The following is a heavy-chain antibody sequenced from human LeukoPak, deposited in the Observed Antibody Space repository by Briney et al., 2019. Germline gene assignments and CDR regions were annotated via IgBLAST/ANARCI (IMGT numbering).Heavy chain of an antibody. V-gene: IGHV3-23*01. J-gene: IGHJ4*02. Sequence: GGSLRLSCAASGFTFSSYAMSWVRQAPGKGLEWVSAISGSGGSTYYADSVKGRFTISRDNSKNTLQMNSLRAEDTAVYYCAKGGAWVLRPFDYWGQGTLVTVSS. CDR1: GFTFSSYA. CDR3: AKGGAWVLRPFDY. D-gene: IGHD1-26*01. CDR2: ISGSGGST.